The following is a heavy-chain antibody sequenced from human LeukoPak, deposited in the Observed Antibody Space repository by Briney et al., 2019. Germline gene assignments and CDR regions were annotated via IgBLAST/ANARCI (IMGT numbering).Heavy chain of an antibody. V-gene: IGHV4-39*07. CDR1: GDSISSTRYY. J-gene: IGHJ4*02. CDR3: VRDKEAVAVDY. CDR2: IYYSGST. Sequence: SETLSLTCTVSGDSISSTRYYWGWIRQPPGEGLEWIGSIYYSGSTYYNPSLKSRVTISLDTSKNQFSLKLRSVTAADTALYYCVRDKEAVAVDYWGQGPLVTVSS. D-gene: IGHD6-19*01.